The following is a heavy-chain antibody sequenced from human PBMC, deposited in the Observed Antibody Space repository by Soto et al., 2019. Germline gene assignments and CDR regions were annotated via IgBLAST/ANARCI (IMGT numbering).Heavy chain of an antibody. V-gene: IGHV1-18*01. CDR3: ARVDLVTRITRSFDWLLSDWFDP. CDR1: GYTFTSYG. J-gene: IGHJ5*02. Sequence: QVQLVQSGAEVKKPGASVKVSCKASGYTFTSYGISWVRQAPGQGLEWMGWISAYNGNTNYAQKLQGRGTMTPDTSTSTAYMELRSLRSDDTAVYYCARVDLVTRITRSFDWLLSDWFDPWGQGTLVTVSS. D-gene: IGHD3-9*01. CDR2: ISAYNGNT.